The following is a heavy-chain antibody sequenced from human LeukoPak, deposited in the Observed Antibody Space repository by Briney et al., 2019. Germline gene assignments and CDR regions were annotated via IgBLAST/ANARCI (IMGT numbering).Heavy chain of an antibody. J-gene: IGHJ4*02. D-gene: IGHD4-11*01. CDR3: AKGRGMTTITTIDY. CDR1: GFTFSSYS. V-gene: IGHV3-21*04. Sequence: GGSLRLSCAASGFTFSSYSMNWVRQAPGKGLEWVSSISSSSSYIYYADSVKGRFTISRDNAKNSLYLQMNSLRAEDTAVYYCAKGRGMTTITTIDYWGQGILVTVSS. CDR2: ISSSSSYI.